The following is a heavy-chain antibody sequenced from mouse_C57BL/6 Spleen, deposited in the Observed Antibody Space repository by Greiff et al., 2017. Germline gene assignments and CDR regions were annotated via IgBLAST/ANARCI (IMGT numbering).Heavy chain of an antibody. CDR1: GYAFSSYW. V-gene: IGHV1-80*01. J-gene: IGHJ3*01. CDR2: IYPGDGDT. D-gene: IGHD1-1*01. Sequence: VQRVESGAELVKPGASVKISCKASGYAFSSYWMNWVKQRPGKGLEWIGQIYPGDGDTNYNGKFKGKATLTADKSSSTAYMQLSSLTSEDSAVYFCARDTTGPVFAYWGQGTLVTVSA. CDR3: ARDTTGPVFAY.